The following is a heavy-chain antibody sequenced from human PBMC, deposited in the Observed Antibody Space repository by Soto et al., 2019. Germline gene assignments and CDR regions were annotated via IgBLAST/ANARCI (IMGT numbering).Heavy chain of an antibody. V-gene: IGHV1-18*04. CDR2: INVDNGET. D-gene: IGHD1-26*01. CDR1: GYNFMRYG. J-gene: IGHJ5*02. Sequence: QVQLVQSGAEVKKPGASVKVSCKASGYNFMRYGFTWVRQAPGQGLEWMGWINVDNGETKYPQKIQGRLTMTTDTSSSTVYMELRSLTADDTAVYYFAGWISGGYSDWFDPWGHGTLVTVSS. CDR3: AGWISGGYSDWFDP.